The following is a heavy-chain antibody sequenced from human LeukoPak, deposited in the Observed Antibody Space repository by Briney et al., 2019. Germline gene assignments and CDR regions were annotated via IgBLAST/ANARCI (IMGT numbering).Heavy chain of an antibody. V-gene: IGHV3-21*01. CDR3: ARDRDGDYYYGMDV. J-gene: IGHJ6*02. CDR1: GFTFSSYS. D-gene: IGHD3-10*01. Sequence: PGGSLRLSCAASGFTFSSYSMNWVRQAPGKGLEWVSSISSDSSYIHYSDSLRGRITISRDNAKNSLYLQMNSLRAEDTAVYYCARDRDGDYYYGMDVWGQGTTVTVPS. CDR2: ISSDSSYI.